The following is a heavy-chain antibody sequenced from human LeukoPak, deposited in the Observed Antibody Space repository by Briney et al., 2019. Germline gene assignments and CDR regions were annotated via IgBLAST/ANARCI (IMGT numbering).Heavy chain of an antibody. CDR1: GGSFSGYY. V-gene: IGHV4-34*01. Sequence: SETLSLTCAVYGGSFSGYYWSWIRQPPGKGLEWIGEINHSGSTNYNPSLKSRVTISVDTSKNQFSLKLSSVTAADTAVYYCARGGPPLGAVVPAATTFDYWGQGTLVTVSS. J-gene: IGHJ4*02. D-gene: IGHD2-2*01. CDR3: ARGGPPLGAVVPAATTFDY. CDR2: INHSGST.